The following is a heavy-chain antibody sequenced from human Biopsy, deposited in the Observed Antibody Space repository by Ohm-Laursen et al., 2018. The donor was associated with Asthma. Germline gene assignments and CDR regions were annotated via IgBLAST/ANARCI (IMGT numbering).Heavy chain of an antibody. CDR3: ARGGSRDLWGTYRYPWDY. Sequence: SLRLSCAASGFMFRSFGMHWVRQAPGKGLDWVSGINWNGGSTGYADSVKGRFTISRDNAKDSLFLQMNSLRAEDTAVYYCARGGSRDLWGTYRYPWDYWGQGTLVTVSS. V-gene: IGHV3-20*04. CDR1: GFMFRSFG. D-gene: IGHD3-16*02. CDR2: INWNGGST. J-gene: IGHJ4*02.